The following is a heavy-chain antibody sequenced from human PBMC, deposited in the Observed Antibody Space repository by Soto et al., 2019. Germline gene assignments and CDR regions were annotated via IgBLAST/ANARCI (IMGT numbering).Heavy chain of an antibody. D-gene: IGHD5-12*01. V-gene: IGHV3-73*02. Sequence: EVQLVESGGGLVQPGGSLKLSCAASGLTFSGSAIHWVRQASGKGLEWVGRIRSKANSYATAYAASVKGRFTISRDDSKITAYLQMNSLKTEDTAVYYCTRISGYLYNYYGMDVWGQGTTVTVSS. CDR3: TRISGYLYNYYGMDV. CDR1: GLTFSGSA. CDR2: IRSKANSYAT. J-gene: IGHJ6*02.